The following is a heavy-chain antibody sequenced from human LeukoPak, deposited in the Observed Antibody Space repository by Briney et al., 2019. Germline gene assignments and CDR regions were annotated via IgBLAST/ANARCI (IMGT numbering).Heavy chain of an antibody. CDR2: ISYDGSNK. D-gene: IGHD6-6*01. Sequence: GGSLRLSCAASGFTSSSYGMHWVRQAPGKGLEWVAVISYDGSNKYYADSVKGRFTISRDNSKNTLYLQMNSLRAEDTAVYYCAKDGKEQLVPYYYYGMDVWGQGTTVTVSS. CDR3: AKDGKEQLVPYYYYGMDV. CDR1: GFTSSSYG. J-gene: IGHJ6*02. V-gene: IGHV3-30*18.